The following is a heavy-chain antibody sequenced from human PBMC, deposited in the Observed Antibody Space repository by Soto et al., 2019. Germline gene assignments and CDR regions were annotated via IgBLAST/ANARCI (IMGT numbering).Heavy chain of an antibody. V-gene: IGHV1-2*04. D-gene: IGHD1-26*01. CDR3: AREGGGGATIGNAFDI. Sequence: QVQLVQSGAEVKKPGASVKVSCKASGYTFTGYYMHWVRQAPGQGLEWMGWINPTSGGTNYAQKFRGWATCPRDTPISTANMELGRLKSDETPVYYCAREGGGGATIGNAFDIWGQGTMVTVSS. J-gene: IGHJ3*02. CDR1: GYTFTGYY. CDR2: INPTSGGT.